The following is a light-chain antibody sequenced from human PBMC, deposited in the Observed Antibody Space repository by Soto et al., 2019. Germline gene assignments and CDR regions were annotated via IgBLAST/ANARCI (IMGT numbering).Light chain of an antibody. CDR2: GAS. Sequence: EIVLTQSPGTLSLTPGERATLSCRASQSVSSSYLAWYQQKPGQAPRLLIYGASSRATGIPDRFSGSGSGTDFTLTISRLEPEDFAVYYCQQRSNWPPDFGQGTRLEN. CDR3: QQRSNWPPD. V-gene: IGKV3D-20*02. J-gene: IGKJ5*01. CDR1: QSVSSSY.